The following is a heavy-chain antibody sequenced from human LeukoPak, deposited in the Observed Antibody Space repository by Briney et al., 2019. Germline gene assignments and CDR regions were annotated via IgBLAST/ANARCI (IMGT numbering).Heavy chain of an antibody. CDR1: GFTFSSYA. Sequence: GGSLRLSCAASGFTFSSYAMSWVRQAPGKGLEWVSAISGSGGSTYYADSVKGRFTISRDNSKNTLYLQMNSLRAENTAVYYCAKGQIQLWVPTDYWGQGTLVTVSS. V-gene: IGHV3-23*01. J-gene: IGHJ4*02. D-gene: IGHD5-18*01. CDR3: AKGQIQLWVPTDY. CDR2: ISGSGGST.